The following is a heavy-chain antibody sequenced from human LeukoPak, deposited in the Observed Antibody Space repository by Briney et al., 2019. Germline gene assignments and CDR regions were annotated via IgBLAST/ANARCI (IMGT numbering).Heavy chain of an antibody. CDR2: IKQDGSEK. CDR1: GFTFSNAW. J-gene: IGHJ4*02. CDR3: ARGYGLAY. Sequence: GGSLRLSCAASGFTFSNAWMSWVRQAPGKGLEWVANIKQDGSEKYYVDSVKGRFTISRDNSKNSLYLQMNSLRAEDTAVYYCARGYGLAYWGQGTLVTVSS. D-gene: IGHD1-1*01. V-gene: IGHV3-7*03.